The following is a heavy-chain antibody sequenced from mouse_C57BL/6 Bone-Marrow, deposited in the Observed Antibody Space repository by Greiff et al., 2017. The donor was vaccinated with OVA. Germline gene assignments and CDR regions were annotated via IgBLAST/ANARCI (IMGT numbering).Heavy chain of an antibody. J-gene: IGHJ2*01. CDR2: ISYDGSN. Sequence: ESGPGLVKPSQSLSLTCSVTGYSITSGYYWNWIRQFPGNKLEWMGYISYDGSNNYNPSLKNRISITRDTSKNQFCLKLNSVTTEDTATYYCARVYYSYYFDYWGQGTTLTVSS. CDR1: GYSITSGYY. D-gene: IGHD2-1*01. CDR3: ARVYYSYYFDY. V-gene: IGHV3-6*01.